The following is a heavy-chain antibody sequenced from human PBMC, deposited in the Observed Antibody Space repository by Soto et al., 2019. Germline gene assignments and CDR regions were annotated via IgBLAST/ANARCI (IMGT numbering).Heavy chain of an antibody. CDR1: GFTVSSTY. J-gene: IGHJ4*02. Sequence: EVQLVESGGGLIQPGGSLRLSCAASGFTVSSTYMSWVRQAPGKGLEWVSIIYSGGSTYYADSVKGRFTLSRDNSKNTLYLQMNDLRAEDTAVYYCARGAPITPGTFAYWGQGTLVTVSS. CDR3: ARGAPITPGTFAY. V-gene: IGHV3-53*01. D-gene: IGHD5-12*01. CDR2: IYSGGST.